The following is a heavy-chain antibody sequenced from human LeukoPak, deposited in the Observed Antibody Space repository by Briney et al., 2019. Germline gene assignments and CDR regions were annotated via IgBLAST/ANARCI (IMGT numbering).Heavy chain of an antibody. CDR1: GGSISSYY. J-gene: IGHJ4*02. Sequence: SETLSLTCTVSGGSISSYYWSWIRQPPGKGLEWIGYIYYSGSTNYNPSLKSRVTISVDTSKNQFSLKLSSVTAADTAVYYCARAYYDSSGYYQIDYWGQGTLVTVSS. D-gene: IGHD3-22*01. CDR3: ARAYYDSSGYYQIDY. V-gene: IGHV4-59*01. CDR2: IYYSGST.